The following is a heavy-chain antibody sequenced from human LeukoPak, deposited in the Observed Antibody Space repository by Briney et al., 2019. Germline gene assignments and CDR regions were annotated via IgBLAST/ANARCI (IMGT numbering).Heavy chain of an antibody. CDR2: INRDGSGK. V-gene: IGHV3-7*03. CDR3: ARAALGIAVRDC. Sequence: GGSLRLSCAASGFTFSSHWMSWVRQAPGKGLEWVANINRDGSGKYFVDSVKGRFTISRDNAKNSLYLEMNSLGVEDTAVYYCARAALGIAVRDCWGQGTLVTVSS. J-gene: IGHJ4*02. CDR1: GFTFSSHW. D-gene: IGHD6-19*01.